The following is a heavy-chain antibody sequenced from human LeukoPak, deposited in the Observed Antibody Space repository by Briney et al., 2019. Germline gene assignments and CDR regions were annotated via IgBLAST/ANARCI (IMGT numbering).Heavy chain of an antibody. V-gene: IGHV3-30*02. CDR1: GSTFRSYG. CDR2: IRYDGSNK. CDR3: AKESGRFLEWLDWFDP. D-gene: IGHD3-3*01. Sequence: GGSLRLSCAASGSTFRSYGMHWVRQAPGKGLEWVVFIRYDGSNKYYAELVKGRFTISRDNSKNTLYLQMNSLRAEDTAVYYCAKESGRFLEWLDWFDPWGQGTLVTVSS. J-gene: IGHJ5*02.